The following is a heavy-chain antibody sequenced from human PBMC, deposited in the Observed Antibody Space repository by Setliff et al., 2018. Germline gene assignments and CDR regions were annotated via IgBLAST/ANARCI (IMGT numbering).Heavy chain of an antibody. CDR3: ARGSRFGTIVYRGDYYLDV. J-gene: IGHJ6*03. Sequence: EASVKVSCKGSGYTFSTYAIIWMRQAPGQGLEWMGWINTNTGNPSYAQGFTGRFVFSLDTSVSTAYLQISSLKAEDTAIYYCARGSRFGTIVYRGDYYLDVWAKGPRSPSP. V-gene: IGHV7-4-1*02. CDR2: INTNTGNP. CDR1: GYTFSTYA. D-gene: IGHD3-10*01.